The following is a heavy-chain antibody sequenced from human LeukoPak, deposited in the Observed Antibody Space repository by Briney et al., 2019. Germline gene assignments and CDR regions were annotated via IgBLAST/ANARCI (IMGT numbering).Heavy chain of an antibody. Sequence: SETLSLTCAVSGGSFSGYYWSWIRHPPGKGLEWIGEINHSGSTNYNTSLKSRVTISVDTSKNQFSLKLSSVTAADTAVYYCARDRIAARPHFDYWGQGTLVTVSS. V-gene: IGHV4-34*01. CDR1: GGSFSGYY. CDR3: ARDRIAARPHFDY. CDR2: INHSGST. J-gene: IGHJ4*02. D-gene: IGHD6-6*01.